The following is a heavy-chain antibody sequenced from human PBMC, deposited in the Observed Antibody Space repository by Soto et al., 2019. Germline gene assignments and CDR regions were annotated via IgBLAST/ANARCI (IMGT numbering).Heavy chain of an antibody. D-gene: IGHD5-18*01. Sequence: PSETLSLTCAVSGGSISSGGYSWSWIRQPPGKGLEWIGYMYHSGSTYYNPSLKSRVTISIDRSKNQFSLKLSSVTAADTAVYYCARGPDVDTAMPDYWGQGTLVTVS. CDR2: MYHSGST. V-gene: IGHV4-30-2*01. CDR3: ARGPDVDTAMPDY. J-gene: IGHJ4*02. CDR1: GGSISSGGYS.